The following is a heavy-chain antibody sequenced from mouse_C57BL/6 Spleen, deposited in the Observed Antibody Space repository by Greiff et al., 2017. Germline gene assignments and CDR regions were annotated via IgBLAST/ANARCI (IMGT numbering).Heavy chain of an antibody. D-gene: IGHD3-2*02. V-gene: IGHV1-50*01. CDR1: GYTFTSYW. CDR2: IDPSDSYT. Sequence: QVQLKQPGAELVKPGASVKLSCKASGYTFTSYWMQWVKQRPGQGLEWIGEIDPSDSYTNYNQKFKGKATLTVDTSSSTAYMQLSSLTSEDSAVYYCARRGGTAQADWFAYWGQGTLVTVSA. J-gene: IGHJ3*01. CDR3: ARRGGTAQADWFAY.